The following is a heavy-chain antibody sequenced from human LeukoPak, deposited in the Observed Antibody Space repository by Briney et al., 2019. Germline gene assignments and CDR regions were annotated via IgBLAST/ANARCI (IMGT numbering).Heavy chain of an antibody. V-gene: IGHV3-30*02. CDR1: GFTFSRSG. J-gene: IGHJ4*02. CDR3: AHYYDSSGYPLVY. CDR2: IGYDGSKI. Sequence: GGSLRLSCAASGFTFSRSGMHWVRQAPGKGLEWVTFIGYDGSKIYYADSVKGRFTISRDNSKNTLYLQMNSLRAEDTAVYYCAHYYDSSGYPLVYWGQGTLVTVSS. D-gene: IGHD3-22*01.